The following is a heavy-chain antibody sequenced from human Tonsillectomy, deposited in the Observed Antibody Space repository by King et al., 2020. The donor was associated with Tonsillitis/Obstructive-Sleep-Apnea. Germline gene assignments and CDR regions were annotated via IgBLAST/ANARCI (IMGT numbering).Heavy chain of an antibody. J-gene: IGHJ4*02. CDR2: INPSGDST. D-gene: IGHD6-19*01. V-gene: IGHV1-46*01. Sequence: VQLVQSGAEVKKPGASVKVSCKASGYTFTTYYMHWVRQAPGQGLEWMGIINPSGDSTSYAQKFQGRVTMTRDTSTSTVYMELSSLKSEDTAVYYCARGAAVAISFDFWGQGTLVTVSS. CDR1: GYTFTTYY. CDR3: ARGAAVAISFDF.